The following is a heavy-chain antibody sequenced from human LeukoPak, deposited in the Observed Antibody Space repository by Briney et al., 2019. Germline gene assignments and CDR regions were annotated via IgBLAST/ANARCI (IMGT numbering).Heavy chain of an antibody. D-gene: IGHD4-11*01. Sequence: SETLSLTCTVSGGSISSYYWSWIRQPAGKGLEWIGRIYTSGSTNYNPSLKSRVTMSVDTSKNQFSLKLSSVTAADTAVYYCAREIPYSLTFQHWCQGTLVTVSS. J-gene: IGHJ1*01. CDR3: AREIPYSLTFQH. CDR2: IYTSGST. CDR1: GGSISSYY. V-gene: IGHV4-4*07.